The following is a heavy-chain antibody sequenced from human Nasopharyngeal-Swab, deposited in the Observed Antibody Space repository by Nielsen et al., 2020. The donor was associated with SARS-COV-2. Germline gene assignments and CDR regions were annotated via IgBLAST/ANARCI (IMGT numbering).Heavy chain of an antibody. CDR1: GFTFSNYG. D-gene: IGHD2-2*01. J-gene: IGHJ4*02. CDR2: ISYDGSNK. V-gene: IGHV3-30*03. CDR3: ATVPPRGYCSSTSCYPSLDY. Sequence: GESLKISCAASGFTFSNYGMHWVRQAPGKGLEWVAVISYDGSNKYYADSVKGRFTISRDNSKNTVYLQMNSLRAEDTAVYYCATVPPRGYCSSTSCYPSLDYWGQGTLVTVSS.